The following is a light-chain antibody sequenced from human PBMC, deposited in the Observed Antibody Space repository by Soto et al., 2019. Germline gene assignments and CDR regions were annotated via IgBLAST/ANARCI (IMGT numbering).Light chain of an antibody. J-gene: IGLJ3*02. CDR2: EVS. Sequence: QSALTQPASVSGSPGQSITISYTGTSSNVGSYNFVSWYRQYPGKAPELIIYEVSQRPSTFFNRYSGSKSGNTASLTVSGLQSDDEADYYCCSYAGNNSLVFGGGTQLTVL. CDR1: SSNVGSYNF. V-gene: IGLV2-23*02. CDR3: CSYAGNNSLV.